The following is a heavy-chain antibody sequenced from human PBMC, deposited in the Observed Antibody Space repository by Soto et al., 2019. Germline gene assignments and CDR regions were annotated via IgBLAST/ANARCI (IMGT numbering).Heavy chain of an antibody. Sequence: PGGSLRLSCAASGFTFSGYAMSWVRQAPGKGLEWVSAIRGSSGSTDYADSVKGRFTISRDNSKNTLYLQMNSLRAEDTAVYYCAKDGQQQLASYFDYWGRGTLVTVSS. D-gene: IGHD6-13*01. CDR3: AKDGQQQLASYFDY. CDR2: IRGSSGST. J-gene: IGHJ4*02. CDR1: GFTFSGYA. V-gene: IGHV3-23*01.